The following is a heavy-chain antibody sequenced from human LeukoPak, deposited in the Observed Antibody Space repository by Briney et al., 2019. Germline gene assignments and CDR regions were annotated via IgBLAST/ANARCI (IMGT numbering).Heavy chain of an antibody. CDR1: GFPFSSYA. Sequence: GRSLRLSCAASGFPFSSYAMNWVRQAPGKGLEWVSAISGSDGSTYSADSVKGRFFISRDNSKNTLYLQLNSLRAEDTAIYYCAASYFGSGTYYYGMDVWGQGTTVTVSS. D-gene: IGHD3-10*01. V-gene: IGHV3-23*01. J-gene: IGHJ6*02. CDR3: AASYFGSGTYYYGMDV. CDR2: ISGSDGST.